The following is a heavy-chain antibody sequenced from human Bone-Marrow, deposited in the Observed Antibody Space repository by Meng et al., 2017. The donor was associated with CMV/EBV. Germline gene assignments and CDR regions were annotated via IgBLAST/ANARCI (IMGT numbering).Heavy chain of an antibody. D-gene: IGHD4-11*01. CDR1: GFTFSSYA. V-gene: IGHV3-30-3*01. CDR3: AREEKDYLYYYYGMDV. J-gene: IGHJ6*02. Sequence: GESLKISCAASGFTFSSYAMHWVRQAPGKGLEWVAVISYDGSNKYYADSVKGRFTISRDNSKNTLYLQMNSLRAEDTAVYYCAREEKDYLYYYYGMDVWGQRTTVTVSS. CDR2: ISYDGSNK.